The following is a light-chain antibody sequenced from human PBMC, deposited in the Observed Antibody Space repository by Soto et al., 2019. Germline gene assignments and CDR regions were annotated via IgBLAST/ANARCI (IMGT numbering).Light chain of an antibody. V-gene: IGKV3-20*01. CDR2: VVS. J-gene: IGKJ5*01. CDR1: QSVSSSS. Sequence: EIVLTQSPGTLSLSPGERATLSCRASQSVSSSSLAWYQQKPGQAPRLLIYVVSSRATGIPDRFRGSGSGTDFTLTISRLEPEDFAVYYCQQYGSSPITFGQGTRLEIK. CDR3: QQYGSSPIT.